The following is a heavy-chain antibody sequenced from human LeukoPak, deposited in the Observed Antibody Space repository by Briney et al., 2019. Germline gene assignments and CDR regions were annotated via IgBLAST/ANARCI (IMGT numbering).Heavy chain of an antibody. D-gene: IGHD1-7*01. CDR2: IYYSGST. Sequence: SETLSLTCAVSGGFMSSYYWSWIRQAPGKGLEWIGNIYYSGSTNYNPSLKSRVTISVDSSKNQFSLELSSVTAADTAVYYCARDRTYYPSSYYMDVWGKGTTVTVSS. J-gene: IGHJ6*03. V-gene: IGHV4-59*01. CDR3: ARDRTYYPSSYYMDV. CDR1: GGFMSSYY.